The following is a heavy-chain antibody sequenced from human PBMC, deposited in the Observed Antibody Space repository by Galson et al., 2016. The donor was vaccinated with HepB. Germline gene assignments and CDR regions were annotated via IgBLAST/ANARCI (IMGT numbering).Heavy chain of an antibody. CDR2: IYYTGST. Sequence: SETLSLTCIVSGASITSVSYYWDWIRQPPGKALEWIGSIYYTGSTYYNPSLESRVTISVDTSKNRFSLRLSSVTAADTAVYYCARRADYYDSSGFYLRAFDIWGQGAMVTVSS. D-gene: IGHD3-22*01. CDR3: ARRADYYDSSGFYLRAFDI. CDR1: GASITSVSYY. V-gene: IGHV4-39*01. J-gene: IGHJ3*02.